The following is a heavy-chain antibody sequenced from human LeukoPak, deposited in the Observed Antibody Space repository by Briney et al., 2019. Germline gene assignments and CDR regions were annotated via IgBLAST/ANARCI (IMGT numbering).Heavy chain of an antibody. D-gene: IGHD3-10*01. CDR2: IIPILGIA. J-gene: IGHJ4*02. CDR3: ASLAIGGSGSDGNFDY. Sequence: SVKVSCKASGGTFSSYAISWVRQAPGQGLEWMGRIIPILGIANYAQKFQGRVTITADKSTSTAYMELSSLRSEDTDVYYCASLAIGGSGSDGNFDYWGQGTLVTVSS. V-gene: IGHV1-69*04. CDR1: GGTFSSYA.